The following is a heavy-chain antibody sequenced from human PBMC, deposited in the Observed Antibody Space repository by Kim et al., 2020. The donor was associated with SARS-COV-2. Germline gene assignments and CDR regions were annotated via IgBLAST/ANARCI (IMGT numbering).Heavy chain of an antibody. D-gene: IGHD4-17*01. CDR2: IKKDGSEK. CDR1: GFTFSSYG. CDR3: ARTYYGGPDYFDY. Sequence: GGSLRLSCAASGFTFSSYGMSLVRRAPGKGLEWVSNIKKDGSEKYYVDSVKGRFTISRDNAKNSLYLQMNSLRAEDTAVYYCARTYYGGPDYFDYWGQGTLVTVSS. V-gene: IGHV3-7*03. J-gene: IGHJ4*02.